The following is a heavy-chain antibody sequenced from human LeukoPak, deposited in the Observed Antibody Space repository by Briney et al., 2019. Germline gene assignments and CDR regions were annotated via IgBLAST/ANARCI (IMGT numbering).Heavy chain of an antibody. CDR1: GFTFSSYG. CDR3: AREVAVLPGYFDY. Sequence: GGPLRLSCAASGFTFSSYGMHCVRQAPGKGLEWGAVISYDGSNKYYADSVKGRFTISRDNSKNTLYLQLNSLRAEDTAVYYCAREVAVLPGYFDYWGQGTLVTVSS. D-gene: IGHD6-19*01. V-gene: IGHV3-30*03. CDR2: ISYDGSNK. J-gene: IGHJ4*02.